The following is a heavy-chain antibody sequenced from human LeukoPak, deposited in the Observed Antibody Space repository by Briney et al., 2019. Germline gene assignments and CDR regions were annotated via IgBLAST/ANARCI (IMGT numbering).Heavy chain of an antibody. Sequence: ASVKVSCKASGYTFTTLDINWVRQATGQGLEWMGWINPNSGKTGYAQKLQGRVTISRDTSISTAYMELTSLRSEDTAVYYCARAVGRSSWYGYWGQGTLVTVSS. CDR3: ARAVGRSSWYGY. CDR1: GYTFTTLD. J-gene: IGHJ4*02. CDR2: INPNSGKT. D-gene: IGHD6-13*01. V-gene: IGHV1-8*03.